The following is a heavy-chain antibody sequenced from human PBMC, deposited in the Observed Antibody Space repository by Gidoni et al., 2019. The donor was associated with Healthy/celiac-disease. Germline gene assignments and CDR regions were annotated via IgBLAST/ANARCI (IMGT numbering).Heavy chain of an antibody. J-gene: IGHJ4*02. CDR2: ST. V-gene: IGHV4-39*01. Sequence: STYYNPSLKSRVTISVDTSKNQFSLKLSSVTAADTAVYYCARRQRRSGSYNYWGQGTLVTVSS. CDR3: ARRQRRSGSYNY. D-gene: IGHD1-26*01.